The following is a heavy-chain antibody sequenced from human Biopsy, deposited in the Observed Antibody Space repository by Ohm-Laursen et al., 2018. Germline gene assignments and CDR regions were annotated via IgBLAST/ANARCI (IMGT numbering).Heavy chain of an antibody. Sequence: SDTLSLTCSVSGCYFTAHYWTWIRQPPGKGLECIGNIHHSGSTNYNPSLKSRLTISVDTSKNQFSLKLSSVTAADTAVYYCARMDCSGGSCHYYSYGMDVWGQGTTVTVSS. CDR2: IHHSGST. CDR3: ARMDCSGGSCHYYSYGMDV. J-gene: IGHJ6*02. D-gene: IGHD2-15*01. CDR1: GCYFTAHY. V-gene: IGHV4-4*09.